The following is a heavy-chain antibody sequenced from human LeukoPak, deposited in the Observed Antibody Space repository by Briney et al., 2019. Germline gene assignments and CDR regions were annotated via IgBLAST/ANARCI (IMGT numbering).Heavy chain of an antibody. CDR1: GFIFSNFA. V-gene: IGHV3-23*01. J-gene: IGHJ6*03. Sequence: GGSLRLSCAASGFIFSNFAMTWVHQAPGKELEWVSTITGGGDGTFYADSVNGRSTISRDNLKNTLSLQMNSLRAEDEAVYYCAKDGGVQIWHYYMDVWGKGTTVTVSS. D-gene: IGHD1-1*01. CDR3: AKDGGVQIWHYYMDV. CDR2: ITGGGDGT.